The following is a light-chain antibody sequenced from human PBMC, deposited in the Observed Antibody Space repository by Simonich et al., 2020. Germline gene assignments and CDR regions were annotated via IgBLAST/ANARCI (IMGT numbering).Light chain of an antibody. Sequence: DIVMTQTPLSLSVTPGQPASISCKSSQSLLHSDGKTYLYWYLQKPVKSPQLLIDEGSNRFSGVPDRFSGSGSGTDFTLKISRVEAEDVGVYYCMQSIQLPWTFGQGTKVEIK. CDR1: QSLLHSDGKTY. CDR3: MQSIQLPWT. CDR2: EGS. V-gene: IGKV2D-29*02. J-gene: IGKJ1*01.